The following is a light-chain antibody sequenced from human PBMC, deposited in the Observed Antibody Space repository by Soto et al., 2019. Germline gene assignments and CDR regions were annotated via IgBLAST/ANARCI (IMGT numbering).Light chain of an antibody. J-gene: IGKJ1*01. CDR2: AAS. V-gene: IGKV1-6*01. CDR3: RQYSNYPRT. Sequence: AIQMTQSPSSLSASVGDRVTITCRSSQDIRNDVVWFQQNPGKAPKLLIYAASTLQNGVPFRFSGSASGRDFNLTISSLQPEDFATYYCRQYSNYPRTFGQGTKVDIK. CDR1: QDIRND.